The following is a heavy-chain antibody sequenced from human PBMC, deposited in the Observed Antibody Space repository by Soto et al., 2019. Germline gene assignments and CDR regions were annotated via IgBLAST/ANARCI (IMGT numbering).Heavy chain of an antibody. V-gene: IGHV4-31*03. CDR2: IYYSGST. J-gene: IGHJ6*02. Sequence: QVRLEESGPGLVKPSETLSLICSVSGGSVNNADYFWSWIRHHPENGLEWIGYIYYSGSTRYNPSFKTRAPLSIDTSKNQFSLRLNSVTVGDTAVYFCARDADYGGSRGGMDVWGRGTTVTVSS. D-gene: IGHD4-17*01. CDR3: ARDADYGGSRGGMDV. CDR1: GGSVNNADYF.